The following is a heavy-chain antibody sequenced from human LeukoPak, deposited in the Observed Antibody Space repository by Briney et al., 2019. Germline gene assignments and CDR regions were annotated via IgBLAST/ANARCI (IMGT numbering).Heavy chain of an antibody. V-gene: IGHV1-2*02. J-gene: IGHJ4*02. CDR2: INPNSGGT. CDR3: ARDLSLGLGYNSDFDY. Sequence: EASVKVSCKASGYTFTGYYMHWVRQAPGQGLEWMGWINPNSGGTNYAQKFQGRVTMTRDTSISTAYMELSRLRSDDTAVYYCARDLSLGLGYNSDFDYWGQGTLVTVSS. D-gene: IGHD5-24*01. CDR1: GYTFTGYY.